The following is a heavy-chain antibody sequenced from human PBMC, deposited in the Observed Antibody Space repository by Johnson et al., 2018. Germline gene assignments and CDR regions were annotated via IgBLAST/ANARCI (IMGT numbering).Heavy chain of an antibody. CDR2: IRYDGRNK. CDR3: ARDQDCSSTSCLGMDV. V-gene: IGHV3-33*01. CDR1: GFTFRSYG. J-gene: IGHJ6*02. Sequence: QVQLVQSGGGVVQPGRSLRLSCAASGFTFRSYGMHWVRQAPGKGLEWVAVIRYDGRNKYYADSVKGRFPIYRDNSKNTLFLQMNRLRAEDTAVYYCARDQDCSSTSCLGMDVWGQGTTVTVSS. D-gene: IGHD2-2*01.